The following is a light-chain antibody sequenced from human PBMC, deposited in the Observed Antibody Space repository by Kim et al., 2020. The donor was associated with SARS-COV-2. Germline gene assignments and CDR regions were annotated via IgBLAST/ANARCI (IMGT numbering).Light chain of an antibody. CDR3: QQRGS. Sequence: TLSWSPGDRAPLSCRASQGVSNYLAWYQQKPGQAPRLLIYEASKRAAGIPARFSGSGSGTDFTLTISRLEPGDSAVYFCQQRGSFGQGTRLEIK. J-gene: IGKJ5*01. CDR1: QGVSNY. CDR2: EAS. V-gene: IGKV3-11*01.